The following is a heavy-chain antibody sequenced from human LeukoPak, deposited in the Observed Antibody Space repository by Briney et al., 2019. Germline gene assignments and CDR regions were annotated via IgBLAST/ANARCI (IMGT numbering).Heavy chain of an antibody. D-gene: IGHD2-2*01. J-gene: IGHJ4*02. Sequence: GGSLRLSCAASGFTFSSHAMHWVRQAPGKGLEYVSAISSDGGVTYYANSVKGRFTIPRDNSKNTVHLQMGSLRGEDMAVYYCARDPHCGSTSCLSYFDYWGQGTLVTVSS. CDR1: GFTFSSHA. V-gene: IGHV3-64*01. CDR3: ARDPHCGSTSCLSYFDY. CDR2: ISSDGGVT.